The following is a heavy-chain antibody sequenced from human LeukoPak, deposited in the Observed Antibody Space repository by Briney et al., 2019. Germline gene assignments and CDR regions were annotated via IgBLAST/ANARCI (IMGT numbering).Heavy chain of an antibody. J-gene: IGHJ6*02. CDR2: IYCNGNT. CDR1: DGSINSYY. V-gene: IGHV4-59*01. CDR3: ARGRSNYYGMDV. D-gene: IGHD1-26*01. Sequence: SETLSLTCSVSDGSINSYYWNWIRRPPGKGLEWIGYIYCNGNTNYSPSLKSRVTMSVDTSKNLFSLKVSSVTAADTAVYYCARGRSNYYGMDVWGQGTTVTVSS.